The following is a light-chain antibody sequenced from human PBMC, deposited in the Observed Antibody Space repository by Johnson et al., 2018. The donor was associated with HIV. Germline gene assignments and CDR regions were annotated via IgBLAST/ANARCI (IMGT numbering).Light chain of an antibody. CDR1: SSNIGTNY. CDR2: DNN. J-gene: IGLJ1*01. Sequence: QSVLTQPPSVSAAPGQNVTISCSGSSSNIGTNYVSWYQQLPGTAPKLLISDNNKRPSGIPDRFSGSNSGTSATLVIAGLHTGDEADYYCGTWDSSLSANVFGTGTKVTVL. V-gene: IGLV1-51*01. CDR3: GTWDSSLSANV.